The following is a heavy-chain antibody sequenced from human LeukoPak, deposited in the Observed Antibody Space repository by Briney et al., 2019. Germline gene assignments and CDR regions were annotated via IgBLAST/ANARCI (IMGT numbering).Heavy chain of an antibody. D-gene: IGHD3-9*01. V-gene: IGHV3-21*01. CDR3: AREHYDILPGVDYYFDY. CDR1: GVTFSSDS. Sequence: GGSLRLSCAASGVTFSSDSMNWVRQAPGKGREWGSSISSSSSYIYYADSVKGRFTISRDNAKNSLYLQMNSLRAEDTAVYYCAREHYDILPGVDYYFDYWGQGTLVTVSS. J-gene: IGHJ4*02. CDR2: ISSSSSYI.